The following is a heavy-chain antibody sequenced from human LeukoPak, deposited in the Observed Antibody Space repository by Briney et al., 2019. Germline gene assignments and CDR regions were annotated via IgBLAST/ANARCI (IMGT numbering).Heavy chain of an antibody. J-gene: IGHJ4*02. CDR3: AGVPSVRSTRWGGGGSDY. V-gene: IGHV1-8*01. D-gene: IGHD2-2*01. CDR1: GYTFTSYD. Sequence: ASVKVSCKASGYTFTSYDINWVRQATGQGLEWMGWMNPNSGNTGYAQKFQGRVTMTRNTSISTAYMELSSLRSEDTAVYYCAGVPSVRSTRWGGGGSDYWGQGTLVTVSS. CDR2: MNPNSGNT.